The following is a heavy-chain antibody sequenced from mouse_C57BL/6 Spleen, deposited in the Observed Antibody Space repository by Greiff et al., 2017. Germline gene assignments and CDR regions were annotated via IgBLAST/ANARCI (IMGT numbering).Heavy chain of an antibody. J-gene: IGHJ1*03. Sequence: QVHVKQPGAELVRPGSSVKLSCKASGYTFTSYWMHWVKQRPIQGLEWIGNIDPSDSETHYNQKFKDKDTLTVDKSSSTAYMQLSSLTSEDSAVYYCARPLTGSSSEYFDVWGTGTTVTVSS. CDR1: GYTFTSYW. CDR3: ARPLTGSSSEYFDV. D-gene: IGHD1-1*01. CDR2: IDPSDSET. V-gene: IGHV1-52*01.